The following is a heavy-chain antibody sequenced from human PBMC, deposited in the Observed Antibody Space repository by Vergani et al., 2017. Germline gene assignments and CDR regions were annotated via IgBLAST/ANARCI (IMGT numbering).Heavy chain of an antibody. V-gene: IGHV5-51*03. J-gene: IGHJ6*03. Sequence: EVQLVQSGAEVKKPGESLKISCKGSGYSFTSYWIGWVRQMPGKGLEWRGIIYPGDSDTRYSPSFQGQVTISADKSISTAYRQWSRLKASDTAMYYCARGTYYDFWSGYLDYYDYRDVWGKGP. CDR1: GYSFTSYW. CDR2: IYPGDSDT. D-gene: IGHD3-3*01. CDR3: ARGTYYDFWSGYLDYYDYRDV.